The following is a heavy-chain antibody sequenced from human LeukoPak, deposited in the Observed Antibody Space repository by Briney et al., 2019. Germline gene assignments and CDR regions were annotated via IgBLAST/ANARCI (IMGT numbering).Heavy chain of an antibody. CDR2: IYYSGST. CDR3: AREGDRRWEGFDY. D-gene: IGHD1-26*01. J-gene: IGHJ4*02. V-gene: IGHV4-39*02. CDR1: GGSISSSSYY. Sequence: SETLSLTCTVSGGSISSSSYYWGWIRQPPGKGLEWIGSIYYSGSTYYNPSLKSRVTISVDTSKNQFSLKLSSVTPEDTAVYYCAREGDRRWEGFDYWGQGTLVSVSS.